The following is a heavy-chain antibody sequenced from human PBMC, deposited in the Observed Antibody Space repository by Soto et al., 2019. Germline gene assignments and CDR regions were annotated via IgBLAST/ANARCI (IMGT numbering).Heavy chain of an antibody. CDR1: GGTFSNYH. Sequence: ASVKVSCKTSGGTFSNYHMHWVRQAPGQGLEWMAIISPTGDSTVSAQKFQGRLIVTRDTSARTLYMELSSLTPDDTAVYYCTREYFVGCGSYSVWGQGTVVTVSS. J-gene: IGHJ4*02. D-gene: IGHD3-10*01. CDR3: TREYFVGCGSYSV. CDR2: ISPTGDST. V-gene: IGHV1-46*03.